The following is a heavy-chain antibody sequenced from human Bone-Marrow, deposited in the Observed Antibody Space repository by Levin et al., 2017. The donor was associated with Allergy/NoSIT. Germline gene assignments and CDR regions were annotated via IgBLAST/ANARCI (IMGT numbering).Heavy chain of an antibody. D-gene: IGHD6-13*01. V-gene: IGHV1-2*02. J-gene: IGHJ5*02. Sequence: ASVKVSCRASGYIFTGFYIHWVRQAPGQGLEWMGWINSNSGGTNYAQRFQGRVTMTRDTSISTAYMELSSLRSDDTAVYYCARGNIATVKGRNWFDPWGQGALVTVSS. CDR2: INSNSGGT. CDR3: ARGNIATVKGRNWFDP. CDR1: GYIFTGFY.